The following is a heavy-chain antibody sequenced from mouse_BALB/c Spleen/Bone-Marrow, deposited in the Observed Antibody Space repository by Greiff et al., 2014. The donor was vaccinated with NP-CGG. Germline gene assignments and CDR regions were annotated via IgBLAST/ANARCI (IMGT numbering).Heavy chain of an antibody. J-gene: IGHJ2*01. V-gene: IGHV1-20*02. CDR2: INPYNGDT. CDR3: ARSGYYGSSYFAY. CDR1: GYSFTGYF. Sequence: VQLQQSGPGLVKPGASVKISCKASGYSFTGYFMNWVMQSHGKSLEWIGRINPYNGDTFYNQKFKGKATLTVDKSSSTAHMELRSLASEDSAVYYCARSGYYGSSYFAYWGQGTTLTVSS. D-gene: IGHD1-1*01.